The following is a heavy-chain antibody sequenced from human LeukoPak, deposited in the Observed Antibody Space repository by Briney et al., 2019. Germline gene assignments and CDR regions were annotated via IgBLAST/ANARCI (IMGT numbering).Heavy chain of an antibody. CDR1: LDSTTSNF. D-gene: IGHD3-16*02. CDR2: IHRSGST. CDR3: AREIIGGFNPGAY. J-gene: IGHJ4*02. V-gene: IGHV4-4*02. Sequence: SETLSLTCTVSLDSTTSNFWSWVRQPPGKGLEWVGEIHRSGSTNYNPSLQRRVTISIDRPKNQLALELSSVTAADTAVYYCAREIIGGFNPGAYWGQGTLVTVSS.